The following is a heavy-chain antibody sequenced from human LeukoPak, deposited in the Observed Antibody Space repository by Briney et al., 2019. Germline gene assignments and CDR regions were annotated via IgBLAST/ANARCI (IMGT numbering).Heavy chain of an antibody. CDR3: ARDLGDSSGYSYFDY. D-gene: IGHD3-22*01. CDR2: IYYSGST. J-gene: IGHJ4*02. V-gene: IGHV4-30-4*08. Sequence: MTSETLSLTCTVSGGSISSGDYYWSWIRQPPGKSLEWIGYIYYSGSTYYNPSLKSRVTISVDTSKNQFSLKLSSVTAADTAVYYCARDLGDSSGYSYFDYWGQGTLVTVSS. CDR1: GGSISSGDYY.